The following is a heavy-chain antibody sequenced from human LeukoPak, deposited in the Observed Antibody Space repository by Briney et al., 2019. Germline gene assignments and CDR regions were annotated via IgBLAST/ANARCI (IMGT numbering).Heavy chain of an antibody. V-gene: IGHV4-30-2*01. Sequence: SETLSLTCTVSGGSISSGGYYWSWIRQPPGKGLEWIGYIYHSGSTYYNPSLKSRVTISVDTSKNQFSLNLSSVTAADTAVYYCARDTTDMGRSWYFDLWGRGTLVTVSS. CDR1: GGSISSGGYY. D-gene: IGHD2-15*01. J-gene: IGHJ2*01. CDR2: IYHSGST. CDR3: ARDTTDMGRSWYFDL.